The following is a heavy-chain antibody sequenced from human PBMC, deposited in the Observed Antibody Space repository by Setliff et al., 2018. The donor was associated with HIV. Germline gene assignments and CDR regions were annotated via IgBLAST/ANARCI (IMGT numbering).Heavy chain of an antibody. Sequence: PSETLSLTCTVSGYSIRSNFYWGWIRQPPGKGLEWVGHIYSTGDTNYNPSLKSRVTLSADTSKNQLSLSLTSVTAADTAVYYCARVRLTMIMMVDYFDQWGQGTLVTVSS. V-gene: IGHV4-28*03. CDR1: GYSIRSNFY. J-gene: IGHJ4*02. CDR2: IYSTGDT. D-gene: IGHD3-22*01. CDR3: ARVRLTMIMMVDYFDQ.